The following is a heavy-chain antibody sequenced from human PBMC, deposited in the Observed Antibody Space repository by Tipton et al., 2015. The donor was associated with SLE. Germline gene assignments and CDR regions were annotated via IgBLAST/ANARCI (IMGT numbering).Heavy chain of an antibody. CDR1: GDSLSGQY. CDR3: ARGCSSSTCEPFYFFGMDV. J-gene: IGHJ6*02. V-gene: IGHV4-34*01. Sequence: TLSLTCSAYGDSLSGQYWSWIRQPPGKGLEWIGEVFRGGSTNYSPSLESRVNITFDMSKNQFSLRLISVTAADTAVYYCARGCSSSTCEPFYFFGMDVWGQGTTVTVSS. D-gene: IGHD2-2*01. CDR2: VFRGGST.